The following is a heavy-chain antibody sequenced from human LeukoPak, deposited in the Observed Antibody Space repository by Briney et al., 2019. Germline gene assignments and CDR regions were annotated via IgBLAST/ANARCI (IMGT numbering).Heavy chain of an antibody. CDR3: AKFLPTHIVVANYYFDF. Sequence: GGSLRLSCAAAGFTFSSYGMSWVRQAPGKGREWVSAISGSGGSTYYAHSVKGRFTIYRDNYKNTLYLQMNRLRAEDTAVYYCAKFLPTHIVVANYYFDFWGQGTLVTVSS. CDR2: ISGSGGST. J-gene: IGHJ4*02. CDR1: GFTFSSYG. D-gene: IGHD2-21*01. V-gene: IGHV3-23*01.